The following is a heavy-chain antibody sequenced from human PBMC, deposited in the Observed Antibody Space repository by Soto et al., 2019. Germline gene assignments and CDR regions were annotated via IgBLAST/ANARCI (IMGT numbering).Heavy chain of an antibody. J-gene: IGHJ4*02. CDR2: ISGSGGST. CDR1: GFIFSNYA. Sequence: GGSLRLSCVASGFIFSNYAISWLRQGPGKGLEWVSAISGSGGSTYYADSVKGRFTISRDNSKNTLYLQVNSLRAEDTAVYYCAKATYYYDSSGYYPFDYWGQGTLVTVSS. D-gene: IGHD3-22*01. CDR3: AKATYYYDSSGYYPFDY. V-gene: IGHV3-23*01.